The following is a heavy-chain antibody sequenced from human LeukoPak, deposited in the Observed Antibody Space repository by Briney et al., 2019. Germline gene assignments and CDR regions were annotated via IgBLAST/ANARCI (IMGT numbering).Heavy chain of an antibody. CDR1: GFSFSAYT. D-gene: IGHD3-22*01. CDR2: ISSSSSTI. V-gene: IGHV3-48*02. Sequence: GRSLRLSCAASGFSFSAYTMNWVRQAPGKGLEWVSYISSSSSTIYYADSVKGRFTISRDNAKNSLSLQMNSLRDEDTAVYYCARKDSSGFALEYWGQGTLVTVSS. J-gene: IGHJ4*02. CDR3: ARKDSSGFALEY.